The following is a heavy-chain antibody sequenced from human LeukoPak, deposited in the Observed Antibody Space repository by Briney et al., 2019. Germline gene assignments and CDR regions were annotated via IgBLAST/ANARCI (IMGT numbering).Heavy chain of an antibody. CDR1: GYTFTGFD. CDR2: MNPNSGNT. CDR3: ARGGTYCSGASCYFF. J-gene: IGHJ4*02. D-gene: IGHD2-15*01. V-gene: IGHV1-8*01. Sequence: ASVKVSCKASGYTFTGFDINWVRQATGQGLEWMGWMNPNSGNTGYAQKFQGRVTMTGNTSISTAYMELSSLRSEDTAVYYCARGGTYCSGASCYFFWGQGTLVTVSS.